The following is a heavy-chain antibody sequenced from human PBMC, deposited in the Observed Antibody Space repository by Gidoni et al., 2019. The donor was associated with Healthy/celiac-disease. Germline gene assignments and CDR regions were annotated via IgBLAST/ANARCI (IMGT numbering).Heavy chain of an antibody. D-gene: IGHD2-15*01. Sequence: EVQLVESGGGLVKPGGSLRLSCAASGVTFSSDSMNWVRQAPGKGLEWVSSISRSSSYIYYADSVKGRFTISRDHAKNSLYLQMSSLRAEDTSVYYCARVGWRDIVVVVAAPPDYWGQGTLVTVSS. CDR3: ARVGWRDIVVVVAAPPDY. V-gene: IGHV3-21*01. J-gene: IGHJ4*02. CDR1: GVTFSSDS. CDR2: ISRSSSYI.